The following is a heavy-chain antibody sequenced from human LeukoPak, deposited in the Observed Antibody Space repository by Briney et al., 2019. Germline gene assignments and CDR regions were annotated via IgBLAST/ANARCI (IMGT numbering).Heavy chain of an antibody. CDR2: ISYDESKI. D-gene: IGHD3-22*01. J-gene: IGHJ4*02. Sequence: PGGSLRLSCTGSGFSFTNYAMHWVRQAPGEGLEWVAVISYDESKIYYADSVKGRFTISRDLSTNTLYLQMNSLRAEDTAVYYCAREGSYYYDSSGYYYIVYWGQGTLVTVSS. CDR3: AREGSYYYDSSGYYYIVY. CDR1: GFSFTNYA. V-gene: IGHV3-30*03.